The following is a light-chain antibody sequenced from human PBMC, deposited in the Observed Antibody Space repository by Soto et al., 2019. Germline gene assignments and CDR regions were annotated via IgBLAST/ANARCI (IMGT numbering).Light chain of an antibody. CDR1: SGHSNYA. V-gene: IGLV4-69*01. CDR2: LNSDGSH. J-gene: IGLJ3*02. Sequence: QSVLTQSPSASASLGASVKLTCTLSSGHSNYAIAWHQQQPEKGPRYLMILNSDGSHSKGDGIPDRFSGSSSGAERYLTISSLQSEDEADYCCQTWGTGIQVFGGGTKVTVL. CDR3: QTWGTGIQV.